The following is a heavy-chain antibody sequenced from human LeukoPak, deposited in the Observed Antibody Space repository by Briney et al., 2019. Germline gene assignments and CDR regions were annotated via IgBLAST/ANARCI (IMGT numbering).Heavy chain of an antibody. CDR2: IYSSGNI. CDR1: GDSISSYF. J-gene: IGHJ5*02. V-gene: IGHV4-4*07. Sequence: SETLSLTRKVSGDSISSYFWGWIRQPAGKGLEWIGRIYSSGNIDYNPSFKSRVAMSVDTSKNQISLKLTSVTAADTAVYYCARSGGSGWLDPWGQGSLVTVSS. D-gene: IGHD3-16*01. CDR3: ARSGGSGWLDP.